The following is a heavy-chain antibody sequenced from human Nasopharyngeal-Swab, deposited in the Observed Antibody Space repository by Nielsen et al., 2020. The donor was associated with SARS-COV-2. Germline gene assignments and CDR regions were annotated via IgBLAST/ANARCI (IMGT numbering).Heavy chain of an antibody. Sequence: ASVKVSCRASGYTFTSYAMHWVRQAPGQRLEWMGWINAGNGNTKYSQKFQGRVTITRDTSASTAYMEVSSLRSEDMAVYYCGTGSRIDYWGQGTLVTVSS. CDR1: GYTFTSYA. V-gene: IGHV1-3*01. D-gene: IGHD3-10*01. CDR2: INAGNGNT. CDR3: GTGSRIDY. J-gene: IGHJ4*02.